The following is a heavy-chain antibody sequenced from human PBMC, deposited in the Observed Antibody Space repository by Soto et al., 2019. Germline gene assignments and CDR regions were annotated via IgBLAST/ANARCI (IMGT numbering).Heavy chain of an antibody. Sequence: PGESLKISCKGSGYSFTSYWIGWVRQMPGKGLEWMGIIYPGDSDTRYSPSFQGQATISADKSISTAYLQWSSLKASDTAMYYCARTSVAGKYYYGMDVWGQENTVTVSS. D-gene: IGHD6-13*01. CDR3: ARTSVAGKYYYGMDV. V-gene: IGHV5-51*01. CDR1: GYSFTSYW. CDR2: IYPGDSDT. J-gene: IGHJ6*02.